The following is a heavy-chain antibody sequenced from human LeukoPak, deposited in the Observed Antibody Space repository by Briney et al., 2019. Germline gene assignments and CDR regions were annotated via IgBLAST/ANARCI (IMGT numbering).Heavy chain of an antibody. CDR1: GGSIISYY. D-gene: IGHD1-26*01. CDR3: ARQPYMLGAYYFDY. Sequence: KPSETLSLTCTVSGGSIISYYWSWIRQPPGKGLEWIGYIFYTGSTNYNPSLKSRVTLSVDTSKNQFSLKLGSVTAADTAVYYCARQPYMLGAYYFDYWGQGTLVTVSS. V-gene: IGHV4-59*08. J-gene: IGHJ4*02. CDR2: IFYTGST.